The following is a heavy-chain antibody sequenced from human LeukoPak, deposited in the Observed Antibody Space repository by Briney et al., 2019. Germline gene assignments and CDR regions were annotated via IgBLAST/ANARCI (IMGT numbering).Heavy chain of an antibody. CDR1: GYTFTRYG. CDR3: AREYCSGGSCYSYYYYGMDV. V-gene: IGHV1-69*13. D-gene: IGHD2-15*01. CDR2: IIPIFGTA. J-gene: IGHJ6*02. Sequence: ASVKVSCKASGYTFTRYGISWVRQAPGQGLEWMGGIIPIFGTANYAQKFQGRVTITADESTSTAYMELSSLRSEDTAVYYCAREYCSGGSCYSYYYYGMDVWGQGTTVTVSS.